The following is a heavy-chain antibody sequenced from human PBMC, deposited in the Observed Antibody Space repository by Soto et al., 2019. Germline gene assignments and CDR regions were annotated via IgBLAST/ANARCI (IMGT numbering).Heavy chain of an antibody. D-gene: IGHD6-13*01. CDR2: ISPSTHET. J-gene: IGHJ6*02. Sequence: ASVKVSCKASGYSFSSYGITWVRQAPGQGLEWMGWISPSTHETNYAQKLQGRVTMTTDTSTSTAYMELRSLRSDDTAVYYCARGPYSSSWYVPTGYYYYGMDVWGQGTTVTVS. V-gene: IGHV1-18*01. CDR3: ARGPYSSSWYVPTGYYYYGMDV. CDR1: GYSFSSYG.